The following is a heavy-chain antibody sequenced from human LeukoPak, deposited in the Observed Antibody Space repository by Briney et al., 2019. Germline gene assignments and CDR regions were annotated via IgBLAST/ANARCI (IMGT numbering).Heavy chain of an antibody. V-gene: IGHV1-3*01. D-gene: IGHD2-15*01. CDR1: GYTFTSYA. J-gene: IGHJ5*02. CDR2: INAGNGNT. Sequence: ASVKVSCKASGYTFTSYAMHWVRQAPGQRLEWMGWINAGNGNTKYSQKFQGRVTITRDTSASTAYMELSSLRSEDTAVYYCARDLGYCSGGSCYSYWFDPWGQGTLVAVSS. CDR3: ARDLGYCSGGSCYSYWFDP.